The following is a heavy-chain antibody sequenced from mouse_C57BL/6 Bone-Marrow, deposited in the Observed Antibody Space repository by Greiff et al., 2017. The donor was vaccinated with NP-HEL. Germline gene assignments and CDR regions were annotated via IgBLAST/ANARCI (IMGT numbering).Heavy chain of an antibody. CDR3: ARSVYYYGSPFDY. V-gene: IGHV1-69*01. D-gene: IGHD1-1*01. Sequence: VKLQQPGAELVMPGASVKLSCKASGYTFTSYWMHWVKQRPGQGLEWIGEIDPSDSYTNYNQKFKGKSTLTVDKSSSTAYMQLSSLTSEDSAVYYCARSVYYYGSPFDYWGQGTTLTVSS. J-gene: IGHJ2*01. CDR1: GYTFTSYW. CDR2: IDPSDSYT.